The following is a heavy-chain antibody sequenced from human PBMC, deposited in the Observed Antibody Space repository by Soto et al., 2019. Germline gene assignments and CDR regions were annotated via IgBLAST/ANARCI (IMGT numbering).Heavy chain of an antibody. CDR1: GYSVTSYW. V-gene: IGHV5-51*01. CDR2: VYPGDSDT. CDR3: ASAHYSSTRCPYGMDV. Sequence: PGVSLTISCKGSGYSVTSYWIDWVRQMPGKGLELMGIVYPGDSDTRYSPSFQGHVTISTDKSNSTAYLQWSSLKASDTGVYYWASAHYSSTRCPYGMDVWGQGTMVTVSS. J-gene: IGHJ6*02. D-gene: IGHD2-2*01.